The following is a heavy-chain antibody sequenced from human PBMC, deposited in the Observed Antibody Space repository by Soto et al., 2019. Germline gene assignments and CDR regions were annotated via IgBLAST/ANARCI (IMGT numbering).Heavy chain of an antibody. CDR2: ISYDGSNK. J-gene: IGHJ6*02. Sequence: GGSLRLSCAASGFTFSSYAMHWVRQAPGKGLEWVAVISYDGSNKYYADSVKGRFTISRDNSKNTLYLQMNSLRAEDTAVYYCARDRQLGGYYYGMDVWGQGTTVTVSS. V-gene: IGHV3-30-3*01. D-gene: IGHD6-6*01. CDR3: ARDRQLGGYYYGMDV. CDR1: GFTFSSYA.